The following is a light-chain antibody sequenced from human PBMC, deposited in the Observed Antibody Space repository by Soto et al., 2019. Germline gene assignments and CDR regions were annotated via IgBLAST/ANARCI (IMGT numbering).Light chain of an antibody. CDR1: TGAVTSGHY. Sequence: QAVVTQEPSLTVSPGGTVTLTCGSSTGAVTSGHYPYWFQQKPGQAPRTLIYDTSNKHSWTPARFSGSLLGGKAALTLSGAQPEDEAEYYCLLSYSGAQAVFGGGTKLTVI. CDR2: DTS. J-gene: IGLJ2*01. CDR3: LLSYSGAQAV. V-gene: IGLV7-46*01.